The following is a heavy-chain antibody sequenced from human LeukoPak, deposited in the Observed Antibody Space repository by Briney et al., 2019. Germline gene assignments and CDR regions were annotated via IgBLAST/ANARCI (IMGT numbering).Heavy chain of an antibody. CDR2: IYYSGST. CDR1: GGSISSYY. J-gene: IGHJ6*04. Sequence: SETLSLTCTVSGGSISSYYWSWIRQPPGKGLEWIGYIYYSGSTNYNPSLKSRVTISVDTSKNQFSLKLSSVTAADTAAYYCASLAASAPVPPGYYYGMDVWGKGTTVTVSS. CDR3: ASLAASAPVPPGYYYGMDV. V-gene: IGHV4-59*01.